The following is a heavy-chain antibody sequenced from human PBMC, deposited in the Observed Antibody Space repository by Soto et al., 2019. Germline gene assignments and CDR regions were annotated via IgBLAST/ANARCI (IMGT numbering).Heavy chain of an antibody. J-gene: IGHJ5*02. Sequence: SETLSLTXAVYGGSFSGYYWSWIRQPPGKGLEWIGEINHSGSTNYNPSLKSRVTISVDTSKNQFSLKLSSVTAADTAVYFCAREGGEYYDSSGYWHHWFDPWGQGTLVTVSS. D-gene: IGHD3-22*01. CDR1: GGSFSGYY. CDR2: INHSGST. CDR3: AREGGEYYDSSGYWHHWFDP. V-gene: IGHV4-34*01.